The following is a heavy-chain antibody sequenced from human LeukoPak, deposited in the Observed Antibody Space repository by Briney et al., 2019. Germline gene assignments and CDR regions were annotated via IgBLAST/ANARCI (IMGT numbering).Heavy chain of an antibody. J-gene: IGHJ4*02. D-gene: IGHD3-22*01. Sequence: SETLSLTCTFSGGSVINRNYYWGWIRQPPGKGLEWIATIYNSGSTYYNPSLKSRVTISIDTPKNHFSLKLSSVTAADTAVYYCAREDVADDYYYDTNGNWFDYWGQGTLVTVSS. CDR2: IYNSGST. CDR1: GGSVINRNYY. V-gene: IGHV4-39*07. CDR3: AREDVADDYYYDTNGNWFDY.